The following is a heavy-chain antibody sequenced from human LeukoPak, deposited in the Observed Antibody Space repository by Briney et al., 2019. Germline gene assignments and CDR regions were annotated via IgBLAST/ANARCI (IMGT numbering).Heavy chain of an antibody. J-gene: IGHJ4*02. CDR1: GFTFSSYS. CDR2: ISTSNNYT. V-gene: IGHV3-21*01. CDR3: ARHQRGSYPFDY. Sequence: GGSLRLSCAASGFTFSSYSMNWVRQAPGKGLEWVSSISTSNNYTSYADSVKGRFTISRDNAKNSLYLQMNSLRAEDTAVYYCARHQRGSYPFDYWGRGTLVTVSS. D-gene: IGHD1-26*01.